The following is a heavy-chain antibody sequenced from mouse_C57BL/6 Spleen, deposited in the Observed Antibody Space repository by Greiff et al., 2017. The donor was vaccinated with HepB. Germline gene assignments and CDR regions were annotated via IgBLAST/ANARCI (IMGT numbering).Heavy chain of an antibody. D-gene: IGHD1-1*01. V-gene: IGHV14-2*01. CDR1: GFNIKDYY. Sequence: VQLQQSGAELVKPGASVKLSCTASGFNIKDYYMHWVKQRTEQGLEWIGRIDPEDGETKYAPKFQGKATITADTSSNTDYLQLSSLTSEDAAVYYCAPFITTVVAADYYAMDYWGQGTSVTVSS. CDR2: IDPEDGET. CDR3: APFITTVVAADYYAMDY. J-gene: IGHJ4*01.